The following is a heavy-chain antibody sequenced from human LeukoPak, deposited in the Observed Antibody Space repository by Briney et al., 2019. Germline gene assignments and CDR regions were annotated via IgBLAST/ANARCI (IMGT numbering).Heavy chain of an antibody. CDR2: IYSGGAT. J-gene: IGHJ4*02. CDR1: GLIVETNY. Sequence: PGGSLRLSCAASGLIVETNYMSWVRQAPGKGLEWVSIIYSGGATFYADSVKGRFTISRENSKNTLWLQMNSLRAEDTAVYYCARLHYDVLTGPFDYWGQGTLVTVSS. V-gene: IGHV3-66*04. CDR3: ARLHYDVLTGPFDY. D-gene: IGHD3-9*01.